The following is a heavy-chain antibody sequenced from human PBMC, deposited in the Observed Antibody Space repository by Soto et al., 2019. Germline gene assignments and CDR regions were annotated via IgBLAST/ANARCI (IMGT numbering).Heavy chain of an antibody. D-gene: IGHD6-19*01. CDR1: GYTFTSYG. Sequence: GASVKVSCKASGYTFTSYGISWVRQAPGQGLEWMGWISAYNGNTNYAQKLQGRVTMTTDTSTSTAYMELRSLRSDDTAVYYCASSVIAVATPNAFDIWGQGIAVTVSS. V-gene: IGHV1-18*04. J-gene: IGHJ3*02. CDR3: ASSVIAVATPNAFDI. CDR2: ISAYNGNT.